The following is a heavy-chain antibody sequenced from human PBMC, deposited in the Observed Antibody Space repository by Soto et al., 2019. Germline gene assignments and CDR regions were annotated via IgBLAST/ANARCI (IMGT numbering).Heavy chain of an antibody. CDR2: ISAYNGNT. CDR3: ARGPNHRWGCSSTSCYNFDY. Sequence: ASVKVSCKASGYTFTSYGISWVRQAPGQGLEWMGWISAYNGNTNYAQKLQGRVTMTTDTSTSTAYMELRSLRSDDTAVYYCARGPNHRWGCSSTSCYNFDYWGQGPLVTVYS. D-gene: IGHD2-2*01. V-gene: IGHV1-18*01. J-gene: IGHJ4*02. CDR1: GYTFTSYG.